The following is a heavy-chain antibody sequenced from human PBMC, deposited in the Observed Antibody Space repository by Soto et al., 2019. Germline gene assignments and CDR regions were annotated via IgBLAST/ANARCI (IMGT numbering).Heavy chain of an antibody. CDR3: TRHLYCSSSSCYRAIDY. CDR1: GYSFTTYW. Sequence: GESLKISCKGYGYSFTTYWIGWVRQTPGKGLEWMGIIYPGDSDTRYSPSFQGQVTMSADKSINTAYLQWSSLKASDTAIYYCTRHLYCSSSSCYRAIDYWGQGTLVTVSS. V-gene: IGHV5-51*01. CDR2: IYPGDSDT. D-gene: IGHD2-2*01. J-gene: IGHJ4*02.